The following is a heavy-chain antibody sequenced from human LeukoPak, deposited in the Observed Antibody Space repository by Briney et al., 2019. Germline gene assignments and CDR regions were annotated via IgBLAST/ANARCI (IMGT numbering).Heavy chain of an antibody. CDR3: AKDVGYCSGGSCRDY. D-gene: IGHD2-15*01. J-gene: IGHJ4*02. CDR1: GFTFSSYG. V-gene: IGHV3-30*18. Sequence: GGSLRLSCAASGFTFSSYGMHWVRQAPGKGLEWVVVISYDGSNKYYADSVKGRFTISRDNSKNTLYLQMNSLRAEDTAVYYCAKDVGYCSGGSCRDYWGQGTLVTVSS. CDR2: ISYDGSNK.